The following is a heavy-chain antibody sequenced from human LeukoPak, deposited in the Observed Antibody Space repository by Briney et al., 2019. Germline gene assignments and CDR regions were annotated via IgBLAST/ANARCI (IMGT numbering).Heavy chain of an antibody. CDR3: ERSGSNYYYHYMDV. V-gene: IGHV3-23*01. CDR2: ISGSGSST. Sequence: GGSLRLSCAASGFTFSSYAMNWVRQAPGKGLEWVSAISGSGSSTYYADSVKGRFTISRDNSENTLYLQMNSLRAEDTAVYYCERSGSNYYYHYMDVWGKGTTVTVSS. J-gene: IGHJ6*03. CDR1: GFTFSSYA. D-gene: IGHD5-12*01.